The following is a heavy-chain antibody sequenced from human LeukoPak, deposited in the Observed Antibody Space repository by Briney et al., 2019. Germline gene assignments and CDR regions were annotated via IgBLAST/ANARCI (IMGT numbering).Heavy chain of an antibody. J-gene: IGHJ4*02. D-gene: IGHD6-19*01. CDR3: AAALYSGWTYGLLN. CDR2: IYYSGST. V-gene: IGHV4-39*07. CDR1: GGSISSSSYY. Sequence: SETLSLTCTVSGGSISSSSYYWGWIRQPPGKGLEWIGSIYYSGSTYYNPSLKSRVTISVDTSKNQFSLKLSSVTAADTAVYYCAAALYSGWTYGLLNWGQGTLVTVSS.